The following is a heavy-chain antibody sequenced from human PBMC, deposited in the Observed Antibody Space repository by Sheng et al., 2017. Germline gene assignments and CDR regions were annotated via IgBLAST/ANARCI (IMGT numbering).Heavy chain of an antibody. CDR3: AKEGLLTEGLKYYYGMDV. V-gene: IGHV3-9*01. CDR2: ISWNSGSI. CDR1: GFTFDDYA. D-gene: IGHD3-22*01. J-gene: IGHJ6*02. Sequence: EVQLVESGGGLVQPGRSLRLSCAASGFTFDDYAMHWVRQAPGKGLEWVSGISWNSGSIGYADSVKGRFTISRDNAKNSLYLQMNSLRAEDTALYYCAKEGLLTEGLKYYYGMDVWDQGP.